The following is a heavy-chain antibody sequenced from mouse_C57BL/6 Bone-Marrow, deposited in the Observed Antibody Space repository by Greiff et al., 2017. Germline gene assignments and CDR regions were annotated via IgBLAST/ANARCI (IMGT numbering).Heavy chain of an antibody. CDR2: IDPENGDP. Sequence: EVQLQQSGAELVRPGASVKLSCTASGFNIKDDYMHWVKQRPEQGLEWIGWIDPENGDPEYASKFQGTATITADTSSNTAYLQLSSLTSEDTAVYYCTTPIYYGNYVPYWGQGTLVTVAA. D-gene: IGHD2-1*01. CDR3: TTPIYYGNYVPY. V-gene: IGHV14-4*01. J-gene: IGHJ3*01. CDR1: GFNIKDDY.